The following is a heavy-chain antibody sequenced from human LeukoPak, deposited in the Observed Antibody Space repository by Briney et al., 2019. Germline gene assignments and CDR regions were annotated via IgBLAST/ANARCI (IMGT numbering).Heavy chain of an antibody. V-gene: IGHV4-59*01. CDR1: GGSISSYY. J-gene: IGHJ4*02. D-gene: IGHD6-13*01. CDR3: ARHPYNSSLDY. CDR2: IYYSGST. Sequence: PSETLSLTCTVSGGSISSYYWSWIRQPPGKGLEWIGYIYYSGSTNYNPSLKSRVTISVDTSKNQFSLKLSSVTAADTAVYYCARHPYNSSLDYWGQGTLVTVSS.